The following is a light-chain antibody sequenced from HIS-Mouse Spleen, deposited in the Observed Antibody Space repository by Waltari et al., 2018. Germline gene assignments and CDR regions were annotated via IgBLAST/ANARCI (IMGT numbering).Light chain of an antibody. Sequence: SYELTQPPSVSVSPVQTARITCPGNALPKKSAYWYQQKSGQAPVLVIYEDSKRPSGIPERFSGSSSGTMATLTISGAQVEDEADYYCYSTDSSGNHRVFGGGTKLTVL. CDR1: ALPKKS. V-gene: IGLV3-10*01. CDR3: YSTDSSGNHRV. J-gene: IGLJ2*01. CDR2: EDS.